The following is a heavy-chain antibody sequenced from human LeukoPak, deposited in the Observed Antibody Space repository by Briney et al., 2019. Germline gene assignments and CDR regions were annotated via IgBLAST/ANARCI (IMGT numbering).Heavy chain of an antibody. V-gene: IGHV5-51*01. J-gene: IGHJ4*02. Sequence: GESLKISCKGSGYSFTTYWICWVRQRPGRGLEWMGMIYPSDSDTRYSPAFQGQVTFSTDKSSGTAYLQWSSLKASDTAIYYCARHVHGYYFDFLGQGTLVTVSS. CDR1: GYSFTTYW. D-gene: IGHD6-25*01. CDR2: IYPSDSDT. CDR3: ARHVHGYYFDF.